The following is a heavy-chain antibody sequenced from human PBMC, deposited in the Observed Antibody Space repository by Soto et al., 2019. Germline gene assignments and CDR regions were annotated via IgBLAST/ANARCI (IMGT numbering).Heavy chain of an antibody. CDR1: GFTFSSYA. Sequence: EVQLLESGGGLVQPGGSLRLSCAASGFTFSSYAMTWVRQAPGKGLEWVSDITDSGGTTYYADSVKGRFTISRDNSKNTLYLQMNSLTAEDTAVYFCAGGGWGSVHDYWGRGTLVIVSS. J-gene: IGHJ4*02. CDR2: ITDSGGTT. CDR3: AGGGWGSVHDY. D-gene: IGHD3-16*01. V-gene: IGHV3-23*01.